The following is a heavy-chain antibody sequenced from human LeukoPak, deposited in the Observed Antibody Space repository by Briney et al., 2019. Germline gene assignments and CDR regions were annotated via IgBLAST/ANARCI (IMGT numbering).Heavy chain of an antibody. CDR3: ARAIGYSSSWYPVPFDP. D-gene: IGHD6-13*01. CDR1: GYTFTSYG. CDR2: ISAYNGNT. Sequence: GASVKVSCKASGYTFTSYGISWVRQAPGQGLEWMGWISAYNGNTNYAQKLQGRVTMNTDTSTSTAYMELRSLRSDDTAVYYCARAIGYSSSWYPVPFDPWGQGTLVTVSS. J-gene: IGHJ5*02. V-gene: IGHV1-18*01.